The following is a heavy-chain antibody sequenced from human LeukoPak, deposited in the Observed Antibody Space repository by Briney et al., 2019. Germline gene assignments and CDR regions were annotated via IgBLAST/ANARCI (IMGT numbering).Heavy chain of an antibody. D-gene: IGHD4/OR15-4a*01. CDR1: GGTFSSYA. CDR3: ARCWLSYGAQTYYYYGMDV. Sequence: SVNVSCKASGGTFSSYAISWVRQAPGQGLEWMGGIIPIFGTANYAQKFQGRVTITADESTSTAYMELSSLRSEDTAVYYCARCWLSYGAQTYYYYGMDVWGQGTTVTVSS. J-gene: IGHJ6*02. CDR2: IIPIFGTA. V-gene: IGHV1-69*13.